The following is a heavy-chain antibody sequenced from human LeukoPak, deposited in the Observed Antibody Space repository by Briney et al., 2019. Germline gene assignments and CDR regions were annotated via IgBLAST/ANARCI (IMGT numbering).Heavy chain of an antibody. D-gene: IGHD6-13*01. CDR2: VFDSGST. CDR3: ARGYSSSWNYFDY. CDR1: GGSISSSSYY. V-gene: IGHV4-61*05. J-gene: IGHJ4*02. Sequence: SETLPLTCTVSGGSISSSSYYWGWIRQPPGKGLEWIGYVFDSGSTNYNPSLKSRVTISVDTSKKQFSLKLSSVTAADTAVYYCARGYSSSWNYFDYWGQGTLVTVSS.